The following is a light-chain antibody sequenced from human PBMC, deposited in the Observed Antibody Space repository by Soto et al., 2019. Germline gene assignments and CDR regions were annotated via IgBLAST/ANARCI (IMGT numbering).Light chain of an antibody. CDR3: QQYGGVPYT. J-gene: IGKJ2*01. Sequence: EIVLTQSPGTLSLSPGQRATLSCRASESISRDYLAWYHQRLGQAPRLLIYGASSGAAGIPDRFSGSGSRTDFPLTISRLEPEDFAIYYCQQYGGVPYTFGQGTKLEIK. CDR2: GAS. CDR1: ESISRDY. V-gene: IGKV3-20*01.